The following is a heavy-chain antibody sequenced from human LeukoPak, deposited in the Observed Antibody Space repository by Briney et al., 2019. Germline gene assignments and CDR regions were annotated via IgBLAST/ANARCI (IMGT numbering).Heavy chain of an antibody. CDR2: ISAYNGNT. Sequence: ASVKVSCKASGYTFTSYGISWVRQAPGQGLGWMGWISAYNGNTNYAQKLQGRVTMTTDTSTSTAYMELRSLRSDDTAVYYCARETYYDYVWGSYRYHNRGYYFDYWGQGTLVTVSS. V-gene: IGHV1-18*01. D-gene: IGHD3-16*02. CDR3: ARETYYDYVWGSYRYHNRGYYFDY. J-gene: IGHJ4*02. CDR1: GYTFTSYG.